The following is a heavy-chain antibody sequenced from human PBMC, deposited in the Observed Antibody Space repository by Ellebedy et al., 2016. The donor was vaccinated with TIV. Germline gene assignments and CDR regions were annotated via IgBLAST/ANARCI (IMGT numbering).Heavy chain of an antibody. CDR2: FTPIFGTA. V-gene: IGHV1-69*13. CDR3: AGQKYYYDSSGYYQYYFDY. J-gene: IGHJ4*02. D-gene: IGHD3-22*01. CDR1: GGTFSSYA. Sequence: AASVKVSCKASGGTFSSYAISWVRQAAGQGLEWMGGFTPIFGTANYVQKFQGRVTITAEESTSTAFMDLSSLRSEDTTVYYCAGQKYYYDSSGYYQYYFDYWGQGTLVTVSS.